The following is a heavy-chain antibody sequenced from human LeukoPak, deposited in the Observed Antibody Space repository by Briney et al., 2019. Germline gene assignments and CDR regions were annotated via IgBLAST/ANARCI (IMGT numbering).Heavy chain of an antibody. J-gene: IGHJ4*02. Sequence: PGVSLTRYCAASGFTFSSYSMNWLGPAPGQEREGVSSISSSSSYIYYADSVKGRFTISRDNAKNSLYLQMNSLRAEDTAVYYCARDSRYYDSSGYFDYWGQGTLVTVSS. D-gene: IGHD3-22*01. V-gene: IGHV3-21*01. CDR3: ARDSRYYDSSGYFDY. CDR1: GFTFSSYS. CDR2: ISSSSSYI.